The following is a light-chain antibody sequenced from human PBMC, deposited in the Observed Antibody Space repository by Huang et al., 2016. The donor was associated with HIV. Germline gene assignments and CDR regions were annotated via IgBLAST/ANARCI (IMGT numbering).Light chain of an antibody. CDR2: AAS. CDR1: QSVSNNY. J-gene: IGKJ1*01. V-gene: IGKV3-20*01. Sequence: EIVLTQSPGTLSLSPGGRATLSCRASQSVSNNYLAWYQQKLGEAPRLLIYAASSRATGIPARVSGSGSATDFTLTINRLEPEDFAVYYCQQYSSLPRTFGQGTKVEI. CDR3: QQYSSLPRT.